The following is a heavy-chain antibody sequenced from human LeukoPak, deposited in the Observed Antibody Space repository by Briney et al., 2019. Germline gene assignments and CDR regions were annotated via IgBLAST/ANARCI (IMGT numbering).Heavy chain of an antibody. Sequence: SETLSLTCTVSGGSISSGSYYWSWIQQPAGKGLEWIGRIYTSGSTNYNPSLKSRVTISVDTSKNQFSLELSSVTAADTAVYYCAGGWYPLLQNDYWGQGTLVTVSS. J-gene: IGHJ4*02. D-gene: IGHD1-14*01. CDR3: AGGWYPLLQNDY. CDR1: GGSISSGSYY. CDR2: IYTSGST. V-gene: IGHV4-61*02.